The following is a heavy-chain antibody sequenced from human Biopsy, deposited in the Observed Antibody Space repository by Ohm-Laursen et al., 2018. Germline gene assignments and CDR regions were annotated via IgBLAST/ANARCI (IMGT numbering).Heavy chain of an antibody. CDR2: INQAGTT. CDR1: GKTFSDYQ. CDR3: GNEVHGRDY. Sequence: SETLSFTCAVFGKTFSDYQWSWIRQPPGKGLVWIGQINQAGTTNYNPSLKSRISISADASKNEFLLRLTSVAAADAAVYLCGNEVHGRDYWGLGAQVTVSS. J-gene: IGHJ4*02. V-gene: IGHV4-34*08. D-gene: IGHD2-15*01.